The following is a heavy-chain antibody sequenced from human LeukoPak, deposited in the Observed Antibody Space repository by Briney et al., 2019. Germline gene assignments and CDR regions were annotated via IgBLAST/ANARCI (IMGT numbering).Heavy chain of an antibody. CDR1: GFTFSSYG. J-gene: IGHJ6*03. CDR3: TRVLRYCSGGNCYSGGLGYMDV. V-gene: IGHV3-30*02. CDR2: IRYDGSNK. D-gene: IGHD2-15*01. Sequence: GGSLRLSCAASGFTFSSYGMHWVRQGPGKGLEWGAFIRYDGSNKYYANSVKGRFTTSRDNSKNTLYLQMNSLRAEDTAVYYCTRVLRYCSGGNCYSGGLGYMDVWGKGTTVTISS.